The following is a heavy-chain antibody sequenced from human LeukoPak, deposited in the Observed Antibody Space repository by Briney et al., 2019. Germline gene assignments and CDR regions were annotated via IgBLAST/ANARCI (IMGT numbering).Heavy chain of an antibody. V-gene: IGHV3-66*01. CDR3: AKGPYYDFWSGRYYFDY. CDR2: IYSGGST. Sequence: GGSLRLSCAASGITVSSNYMSWVRQAPGKGLEWVSVIYSGGSTYYADSVKGRFTISRDNSKNTLYLQMNSLRAEDTAVYYCAKGPYYDFWSGRYYFDYWGQGTLVTVSS. CDR1: GITVSSNY. D-gene: IGHD3-3*01. J-gene: IGHJ4*02.